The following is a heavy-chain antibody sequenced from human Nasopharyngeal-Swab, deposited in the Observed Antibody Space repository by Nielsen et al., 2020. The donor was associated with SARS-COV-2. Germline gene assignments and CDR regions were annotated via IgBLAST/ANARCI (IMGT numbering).Heavy chain of an antibody. CDR2: INHSGST. D-gene: IGHD5/OR15-5a*01. CDR1: GGSFSYYF. J-gene: IGHJ4*02. V-gene: IGHV4-34*01. CDR3: ARGRNIVSRLLDS. Sequence: SETLSLTCAASGGSFSYYFWTWIRQTPGKGMEWIGEINHSGSTNYNPSLKSRATIEVDTSKNQFSLQLRSVTSADTAVYYCARGRNIVSRLLDSWDQGALVIVSS.